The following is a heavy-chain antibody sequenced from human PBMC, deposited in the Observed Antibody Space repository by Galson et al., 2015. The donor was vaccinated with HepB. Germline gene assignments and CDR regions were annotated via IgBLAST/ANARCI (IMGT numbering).Heavy chain of an antibody. D-gene: IGHD2-15*01. CDR2: INPFKGNT. J-gene: IGHJ5*02. CDR3: ARGALVVVVGATQNNWFDP. CDR1: GYTFSSFS. V-gene: IGHV1-18*01. Sequence: SVKVSCKASGYTFSSFSISWVRQAPGQGLEWMGWINPFKGNTDYAQKFQGRVTMTTDTSTSTAYMDLRSLRSDDTAVYYRARGALVVVVGATQNNWFDPWGQGTLVTVSS.